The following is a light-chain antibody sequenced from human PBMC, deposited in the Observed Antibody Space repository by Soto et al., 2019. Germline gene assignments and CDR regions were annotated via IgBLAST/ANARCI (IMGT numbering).Light chain of an antibody. V-gene: IGLV2-14*01. CDR1: SSDVGGYNY. Sequence: QSALTHPASVSWSPGQSITISCTGTSSDVGGYNYVSWYQQHPGKAPKLMIYEVSNRPSGVSNRFSGSKSGNTASLTISGLQAEDEADYYCSSYTSSFYVFGTGTKVTVL. J-gene: IGLJ1*01. CDR2: EVS. CDR3: SSYTSSFYV.